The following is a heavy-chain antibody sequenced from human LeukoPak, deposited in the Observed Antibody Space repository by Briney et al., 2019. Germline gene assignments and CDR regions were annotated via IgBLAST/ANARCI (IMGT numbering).Heavy chain of an antibody. CDR3: ASYDSYGQTNWFDP. D-gene: IGHD5-18*01. J-gene: IGHJ5*02. V-gene: IGHV4-31*03. Sequence: SETLSLTYTVSGGSISSGGYYWSWIRQHPGKGLEWIGYIYYSGSTYYNPSLKSRVTISVDTSKNQFSLKLSSVTAADTAVYYCASYDSYGQTNWFDPWGQGTLVTVSS. CDR2: IYYSGST. CDR1: GGSISSGGYY.